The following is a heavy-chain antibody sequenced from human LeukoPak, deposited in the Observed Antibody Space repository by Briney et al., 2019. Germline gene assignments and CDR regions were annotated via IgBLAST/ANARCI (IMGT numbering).Heavy chain of an antibody. D-gene: IGHD1-14*01. J-gene: IGHJ3*02. CDR1: GFTFSSYG. CDR2: ISYDGSNK. V-gene: IGHV3-30*18. CDR3: AKDYNDAFDI. Sequence: SGGSLRLSCAASGFTFSSYGMHWVRQAPGKGLEWVAVISYDGSNKYYADSVKGRFTISRDNSKNTLYLQMNSLRAEDTAVYYCAKDYNDAFDIWGQGTMVTVSS.